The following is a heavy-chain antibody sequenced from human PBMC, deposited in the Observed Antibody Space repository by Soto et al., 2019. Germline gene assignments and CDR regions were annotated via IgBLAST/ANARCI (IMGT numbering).Heavy chain of an antibody. CDR2: RKPSGGFT. D-gene: IGHD3-10*01. CDR1: GYTLTHLY. J-gene: IGHJ6*02. CDR3: AVPTLVRDYLSLDV. Sequence: QVQLVQSGAEVKKPGASVKVSCKASGYTLTHLYMHWVRQAPGQGLEWMGMRKPSGGFTSKAQKFQGRVIMTRDTSTNTVYMELSSLRYEDTAVYYCAVPTLVRDYLSLDVWGQGTTVTVSS. V-gene: IGHV1-46*01.